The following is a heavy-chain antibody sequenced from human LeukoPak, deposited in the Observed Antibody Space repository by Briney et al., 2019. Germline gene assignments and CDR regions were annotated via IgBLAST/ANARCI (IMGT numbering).Heavy chain of an antibody. D-gene: IGHD3-10*01. CDR3: ARSKYYYGSAFNWFDP. J-gene: IGHJ5*02. CDR1: GGSFSGYF. CDR2: INHSGST. Sequence: PSETLSLTGAVYGGSFSGYFWSWIRQPPWKGLEWIGEINHSGSTNYNPSLKSRVTISVDTSKNQFFLKLSSVTAADTAVYYCARSKYYYGSAFNWFDPWGQGTLVTVSS. V-gene: IGHV4-34*01.